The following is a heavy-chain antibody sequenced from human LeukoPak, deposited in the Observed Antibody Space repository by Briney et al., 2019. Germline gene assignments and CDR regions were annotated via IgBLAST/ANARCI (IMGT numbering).Heavy chain of an antibody. Sequence: GASVKVSCKASGYTFTGYYMHWVRQAPGQGLEWMGWINPKSGGTNYAQKFQGRVTMTRDTSISTAYMELSRLTSDDTAVYYCARDHGSIQLWGTWGQGTLVTVSP. CDR3: ARDHGSIQLWGT. V-gene: IGHV1-2*02. CDR1: GYTFTGYY. CDR2: INPKSGGT. J-gene: IGHJ4*02. D-gene: IGHD5-18*01.